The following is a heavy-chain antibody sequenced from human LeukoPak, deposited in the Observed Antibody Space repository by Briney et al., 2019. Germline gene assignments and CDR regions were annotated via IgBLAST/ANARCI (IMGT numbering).Heavy chain of an antibody. Sequence: GGSLRLSCAASGFTFSSYGMHWVRQAPGKGLEWVAFIRYDGSNKYYADSVKGRFTISRDNSKNTLYLQMNSLRAEDTAVYYCAKDGDYDHVWGRSTTPDYWGQGTLVTVSS. CDR2: IRYDGSNK. CDR3: AKDGDYDHVWGRSTTPDY. V-gene: IGHV3-30*02. J-gene: IGHJ4*02. CDR1: GFTFSSYG. D-gene: IGHD3-16*01.